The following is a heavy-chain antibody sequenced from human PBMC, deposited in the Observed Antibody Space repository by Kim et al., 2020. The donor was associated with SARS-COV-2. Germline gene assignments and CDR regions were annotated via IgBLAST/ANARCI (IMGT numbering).Heavy chain of an antibody. Sequence: GGSLRLSCAASGFTFSNFWMTWVRQAPGKGLEWVANIKPDGSGKYYADSVKGRITVSRDNAKNSLYLQMNNLSVEDTAVYYCVRNNGWVFDSWGQGTLVTVSS. CDR3: VRNNGWVFDS. CDR2: IKPDGSGK. V-gene: IGHV3-7*03. CDR1: GFTFSNFW. D-gene: IGHD6-19*01. J-gene: IGHJ4*02.